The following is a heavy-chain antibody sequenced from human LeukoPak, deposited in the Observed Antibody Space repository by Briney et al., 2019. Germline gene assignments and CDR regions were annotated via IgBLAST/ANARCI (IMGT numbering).Heavy chain of an antibody. CDR3: AREGRSGGPSDWYFDL. V-gene: IGHV4-4*07. Sequence: SETLSLTCTVSGGSISSYYWSWIRQPAGKRREGIGRIYTSGSTNYNPSLKRRVTMSVDTSKNQFSLKLSSVTAADTAVYYCAREGRSGGPSDWYFDLWGRGTLVTVSS. D-gene: IGHD2-15*01. J-gene: IGHJ2*01. CDR2: IYTSGST. CDR1: GGSISSYY.